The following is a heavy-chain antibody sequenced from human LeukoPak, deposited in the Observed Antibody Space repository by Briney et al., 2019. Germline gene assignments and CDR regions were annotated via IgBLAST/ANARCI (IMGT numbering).Heavy chain of an antibody. CDR2: INHSGST. CDR3: ARGYASIAAAGTPYFDY. CDR1: GGSFSGYY. D-gene: IGHD6-13*01. V-gene: IGHV4-34*01. Sequence: PSETLSLTCAVSGGSFSGYYWSWLRQPPGKGLEWIGEINHSGSTNYNPSLKSRVTISVDTSKNQFSLKLSSVTAADTAVYYCARGYASIAAAGTPYFDYWGQGTLVTVSS. J-gene: IGHJ4*02.